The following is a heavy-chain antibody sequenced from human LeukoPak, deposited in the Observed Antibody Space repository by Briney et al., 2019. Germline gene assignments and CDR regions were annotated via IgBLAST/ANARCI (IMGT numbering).Heavy chain of an antibody. CDR2: ISGSGGST. CDR1: GFTFSSYA. CDR3: AKDPPGSFYAAEFDY. V-gene: IGHV3-23*01. J-gene: IGHJ4*02. D-gene: IGHD2/OR15-2a*01. Sequence: GGSLRLSCAASGFTFSSYAMSWVRQAPGKGLEWVSAISGSGGSTYYADSVKGRFTISRDNSKNTLYLQMNSPRAEDTAVYYCAKDPPGSFYAAEFDYWGQGTLVTVSS.